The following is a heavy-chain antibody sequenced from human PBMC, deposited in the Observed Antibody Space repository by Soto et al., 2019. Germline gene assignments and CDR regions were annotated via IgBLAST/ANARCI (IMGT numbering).Heavy chain of an antibody. CDR1: GYTFTSYD. Sequence: MKLVQSGAEVKKPGASVKVSCKASGYTFTSYDINWVRQATGQGLEWMGWMNPNNGETRYAQKVQGRVTRTRDTSIGTADTELSSLRSEDTAVYYCARGGAREFWRSFTQGPILQFDPWGQGTQVTVSS. CDR3: ARGGAREFWRSFTQGPILQFDP. CDR2: MNPNNGET. J-gene: IGHJ5*02. D-gene: IGHD3-3*01. V-gene: IGHV1-8*01.